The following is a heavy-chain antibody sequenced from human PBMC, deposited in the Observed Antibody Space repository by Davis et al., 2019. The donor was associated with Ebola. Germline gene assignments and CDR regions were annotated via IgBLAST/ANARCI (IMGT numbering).Heavy chain of an antibody. CDR1: GFTFSDYY. V-gene: IGHV3-11*04. CDR2: ISSSGSTI. Sequence: PGGSLRLSCAASGFTFSDYYMSWIRQAPGKGLEWVSYISSSGSTIYYADSVKGRFTISRDNSKNTLYLQMNSLRAEDTAVYYCARDGLLWFRELPTDPFFDYWGQGTLVTVSS. CDR3: ARDGLLWFRELPTDPFFDY. J-gene: IGHJ4*02. D-gene: IGHD3-10*01.